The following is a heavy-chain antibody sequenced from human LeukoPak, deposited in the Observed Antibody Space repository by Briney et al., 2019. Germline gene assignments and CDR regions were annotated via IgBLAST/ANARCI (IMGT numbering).Heavy chain of an antibody. D-gene: IGHD5-18*01. J-gene: IGHJ4*02. CDR3: ARDRVFVDTAMASPIHYFDY. CDR2: ISAYNGNT. V-gene: IGHV1-18*01. CDR1: GYTFASYG. Sequence: ASVTVSCKASGYTFASYGISWVRQAPGQGLEWVGWISAYNGNTNYAQKFQDRVTMTTVTSTSTGYMELRSLRSDDTAVYYCARDRVFVDTAMASPIHYFDYWGQGTLVTVSS.